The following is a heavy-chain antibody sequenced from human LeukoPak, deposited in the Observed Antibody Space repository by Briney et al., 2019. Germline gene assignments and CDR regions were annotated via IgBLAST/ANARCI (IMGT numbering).Heavy chain of an antibody. J-gene: IGHJ4*02. V-gene: IGHV4-34*01. CDR2: INHSGST. Sequence: SETLSLTCAVYGGSFSGYYWSWIRQPPGKGLEWIGEINHSGSTNYNPSLKSRVTISVDTSKNQFSLKLSSVTAADTAVYYCARRSPNYYFDYWGQGTPVTVSS. CDR1: GGSFSGYY. CDR3: ARRSPNYYFDY.